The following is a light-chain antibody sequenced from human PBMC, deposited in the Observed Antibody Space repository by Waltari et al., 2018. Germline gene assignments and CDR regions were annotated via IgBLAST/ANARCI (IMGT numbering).Light chain of an antibody. Sequence: DSVMTQSPDSLLVSLGERATISCNSSQSILYTSNDKNYLAWYQQKAGQPPRLLVHWASIRESEVPDRFRGSGSGTDFTLTISNLQPEDVAFYWCQQYFNSPIAFGQGTRLEIK. V-gene: IGKV4-1*01. CDR3: QQYFNSPIA. CDR2: WAS. CDR1: QSILYTSNDKNY. J-gene: IGKJ5*01.